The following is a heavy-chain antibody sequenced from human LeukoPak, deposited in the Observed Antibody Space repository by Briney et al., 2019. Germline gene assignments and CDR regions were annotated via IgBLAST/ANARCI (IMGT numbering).Heavy chain of an antibody. D-gene: IGHD5-12*01. CDR3: AQDRAWIEFYF. CDR2: ISPGGDTP. V-gene: IGHV3-23*01. CDR1: GFTFRNYG. J-gene: IGHJ4*02. Sequence: GGSLRLSCVASGFTFRNYGMNWVRQAPGKGLEWVSGISPGGDTPYYADSVRGRFTISRDNSKNTMYLQMNSLRAEDTAVYYCAQDRAWIEFYFWGQGTLVTVSS.